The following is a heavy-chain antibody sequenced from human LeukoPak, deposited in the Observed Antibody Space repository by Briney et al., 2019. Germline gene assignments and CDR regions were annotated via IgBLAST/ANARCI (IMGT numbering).Heavy chain of an antibody. J-gene: IGHJ6*03. CDR2: TYYRSKWYN. CDR1: GDSVSSNSAA. Sequence: SQTLSLTCAISGDSVSSNSAAWNWIRQSPSRGLEWLGRTYYRSKWYNDYAVSVKSRITINPDTSKNQFSLQLNSVTPEDTAVYYCARGWGSGWNYYYYYMDVWGKGTTVTVSS. V-gene: IGHV6-1*01. D-gene: IGHD6-19*01. CDR3: ARGWGSGWNYYYYYMDV.